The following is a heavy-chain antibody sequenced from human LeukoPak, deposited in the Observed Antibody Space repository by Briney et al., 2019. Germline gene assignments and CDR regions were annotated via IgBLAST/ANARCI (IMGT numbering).Heavy chain of an antibody. CDR1: GYTFTGFY. D-gene: IGHD2-21*02. CDR3: ARGTYCGGDCIGN. V-gene: IGHV1-2*02. Sequence: ASVKVSCKATGYTFTGFYLHLVRQAHGHGLEWMGWINPNSGGTNYAQKFQGRVTMTRDTSISTAYMELSRLRSDDTAVYYCARGTYCGGDCIGNWGQGTLVIVSS. J-gene: IGHJ4*02. CDR2: INPNSGGT.